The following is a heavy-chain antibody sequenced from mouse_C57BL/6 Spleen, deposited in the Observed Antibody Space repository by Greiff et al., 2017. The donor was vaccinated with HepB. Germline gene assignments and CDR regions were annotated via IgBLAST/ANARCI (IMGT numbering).Heavy chain of an antibody. D-gene: IGHD2-2*01. J-gene: IGHJ1*03. Sequence: EVNVVESGGGLVKPGGSLKLSCAASGFTFSDYGMHWVRQAPEKGLEWVAYISSGSSTIYYADTVKGRFTISRDNAKNTLFLQMTSLRSEDTAMYYCARTYGYARYFDVWGTGTTVTVSS. CDR1: GFTFSDYG. V-gene: IGHV5-17*01. CDR3: ARTYGYARYFDV. CDR2: ISSGSSTI.